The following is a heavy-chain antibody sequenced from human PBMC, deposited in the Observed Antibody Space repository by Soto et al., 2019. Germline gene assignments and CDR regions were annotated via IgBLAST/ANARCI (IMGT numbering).Heavy chain of an antibody. CDR2: INTRGGTT. D-gene: IGHD4-17*01. CDR1: GYTLTRFY. J-gene: IGHJ4*02. Sequence: QVQLVQSGAEVRKPGASVRLSCKASGYTLTRFYLHWVRQAPGQVLEWMGIINTRGGTTAYAQKFRGRLTVTRDTSTSTVSMELSNLRSEDTAIYYCARGPDDSDVPRWDYWGQGTRVTVSS. CDR3: ARGPDDSDVPRWDY. V-gene: IGHV1-46*01.